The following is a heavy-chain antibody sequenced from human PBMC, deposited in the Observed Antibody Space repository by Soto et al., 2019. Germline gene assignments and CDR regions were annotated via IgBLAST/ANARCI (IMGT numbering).Heavy chain of an antibody. V-gene: IGHV5-51*01. D-gene: IGHD6-6*01. CDR1: VEKVSRSR. Sequence: GSVEKVSRSRSWRERQKPGKGLEWMGIIYPGDSDTRYSPSFQGQVTISADKSISTAYLQWSSLKASDTAMYYCARSDSSSTPVWFDPWGQGTLVTVSS. CDR2: IYPGDSDT. CDR3: ARSDSSSTPVWFDP. J-gene: IGHJ5*02.